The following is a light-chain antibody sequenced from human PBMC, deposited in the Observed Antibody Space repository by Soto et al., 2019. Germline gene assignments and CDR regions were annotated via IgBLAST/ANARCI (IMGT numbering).Light chain of an antibody. CDR1: QVIDNY. V-gene: IGKV1-27*01. J-gene: IGKJ1*01. CDR3: QKYNCAPWT. CDR2: AGS. Sequence: DIQMTQSPSSLSASVGDRVTITCRASQVIDNYLAWYQQQPGKVPRLLIHAGSVLQAGVPPRFTGSGPGTDFTLTISSLQPEDVATYFCQKYNCAPWTFGQGTKVEIK.